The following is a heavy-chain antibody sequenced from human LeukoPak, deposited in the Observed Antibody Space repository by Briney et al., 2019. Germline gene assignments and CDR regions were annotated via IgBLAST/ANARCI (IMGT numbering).Heavy chain of an antibody. CDR3: AKDLLAYYDSRGFYSPFQH. CDR1: GFTFSSYA. D-gene: IGHD3-22*01. J-gene: IGHJ1*01. CDR2: ISYDGSNK. Sequence: PGGSLRLSCAASGFTFSSYAMHWVRQAPGKGLEWVAVISYDGSNKYYADSVKGRFTISRDNSKNTLYLQMNSLRVEDTAVYYCAKDLLAYYDSRGFYSPFQHWGQGTLVTVSS. V-gene: IGHV3-30-3*01.